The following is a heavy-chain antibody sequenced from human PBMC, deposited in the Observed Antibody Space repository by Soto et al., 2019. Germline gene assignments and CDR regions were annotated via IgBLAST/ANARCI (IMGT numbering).Heavy chain of an antibody. CDR2: IYHSGST. D-gene: IGHD2-15*01. CDR1: GGSISSGDYY. Sequence: PSETLSLTCTVSGGSISSGDYYWTWIRQPPGKGLEWIGYIYHSGSTYYNPSLKSRVTISVDRSKNQFSLKLSSVTAADTAVYYCARRYCSGGSCYFLPGIDYWGQGTLVT. CDR3: ARRYCSGGSCYFLPGIDY. J-gene: IGHJ4*02. V-gene: IGHV4-30-2*01.